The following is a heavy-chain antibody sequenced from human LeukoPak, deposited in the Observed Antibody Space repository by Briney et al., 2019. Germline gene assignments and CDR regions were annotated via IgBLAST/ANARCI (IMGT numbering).Heavy chain of an antibody. CDR3: ARETFGWFDP. CDR2: INHSGST. CDR1: GFTFSSYA. J-gene: IGHJ5*02. Sequence: PGGSLRLSCAASGFTFSSYAMSWIRQPPGKGLEWVGEINHSGSTNYNPSLKSRVTISVDTSKNQFSLKLSSVTAADTAVYYCARETFGWFDPWGQGTLVTVSS. V-gene: IGHV4-34*01. D-gene: IGHD3-10*01.